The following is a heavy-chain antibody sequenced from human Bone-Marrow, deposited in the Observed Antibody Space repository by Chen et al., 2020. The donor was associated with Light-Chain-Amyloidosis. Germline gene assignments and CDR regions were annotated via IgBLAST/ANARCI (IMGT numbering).Heavy chain of an antibody. D-gene: IGHD2-2*02. CDR3: ARVGYCSSTSCYNYYGMDV. Sequence: QVQLQQSGPGLVKSSQTLSLTCAISGDSVSSNSAAWNWIRQSPSRGLEWLGRTYYRSKWYNDYAVSVKSRITINPDTSKNQFSLQLNSVTPEDTAVYYCARVGYCSSTSCYNYYGMDVWGQGTTVTVSS. CDR1: GDSVSSNSAA. J-gene: IGHJ6*02. V-gene: IGHV6-1*01. CDR2: TYYRSKWYN.